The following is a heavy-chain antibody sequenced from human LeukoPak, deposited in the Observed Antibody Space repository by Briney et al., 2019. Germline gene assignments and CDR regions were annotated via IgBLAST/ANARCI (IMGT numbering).Heavy chain of an antibody. CDR1: GGSFSGYY. CDR3: ARGATGKAFDI. CDR2: INHRGST. D-gene: IGHD5-12*01. J-gene: IGHJ3*02. V-gene: IGHV4-34*01. Sequence: ASETLSLTCAVYGGSFSGYYWSWIRQPPGKGLEWIGEINHRGSTNYNPSLKSRVTISVDTSKNQFSLKLSSVTAADTAVYYCARGATGKAFDIWGQGTMVTVSS.